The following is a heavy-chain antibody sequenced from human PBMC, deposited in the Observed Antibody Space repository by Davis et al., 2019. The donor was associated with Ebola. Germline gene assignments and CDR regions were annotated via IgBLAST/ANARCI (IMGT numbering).Heavy chain of an antibody. V-gene: IGHV3-23*01. CDR3: ARDPRRFREFYYYYYGMDV. J-gene: IGHJ6*02. CDR2: ISDNGGNT. Sequence: ESLKISCAASGFTFSSYAMHWVRQAPGKGLEWVSSISDNGGNTHYADSVKGRFTISRDNSKNTLYLEMNTLRAEDTAVYYCARDPRRFREFYYYYYGMDVWGQGTTVTVSS. D-gene: IGHD3-10*01. CDR1: GFTFSSYA.